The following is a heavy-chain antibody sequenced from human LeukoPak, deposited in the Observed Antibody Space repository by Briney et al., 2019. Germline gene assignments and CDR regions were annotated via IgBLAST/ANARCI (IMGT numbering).Heavy chain of an antibody. CDR2: VYYTGST. CDR1: GGSITNYY. CDR3: ARAPRKSPSGFIDY. D-gene: IGHD5-12*01. V-gene: IGHV4-59*01. J-gene: IGHJ4*02. Sequence: SETLSLTCTVSGGSITNYYWSWIRQPPGMGLEWIGYVYYTGSTDYNPSLKSRVTISVDTSKNQFSLKLSSVTAADTAVYYCARAPRKSPSGFIDYWGQGTLVTVSS.